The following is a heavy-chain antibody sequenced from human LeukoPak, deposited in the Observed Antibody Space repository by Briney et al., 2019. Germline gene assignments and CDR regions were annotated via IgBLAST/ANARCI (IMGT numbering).Heavy chain of an antibody. J-gene: IGHJ4*02. V-gene: IGHV3-30*02. CDR2: TRFDDSYK. D-gene: IGHD1-26*01. Sequence: GGSLRLACAASGFSFSSSGMHWVRQAPGKGPEWVAFTRFDDSYKAYGDSVKGRFTISRDNSKNTLYLQMNSLRAEDTAVYYCARDRIWDQSYYFDYWGQGTLVTVSS. CDR3: ARDRIWDQSYYFDY. CDR1: GFSFSSSG.